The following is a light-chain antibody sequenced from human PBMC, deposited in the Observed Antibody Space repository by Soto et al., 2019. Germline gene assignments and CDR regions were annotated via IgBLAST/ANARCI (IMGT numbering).Light chain of an antibody. J-gene: IGKJ1*01. CDR1: QSVSSNY. CDR3: QQYGSSPLT. V-gene: IGKV3-20*01. CDR2: GAS. Sequence: EIVLTQSPGTLSLSPGERTNLSCRASQSVSSNYLAWYQQKPGQAPRLLIYGASSRATGIPDRLSGSGSGTDFTLTISRLEPEDFAVYYCQQYGSSPLTFGQGTKVDI.